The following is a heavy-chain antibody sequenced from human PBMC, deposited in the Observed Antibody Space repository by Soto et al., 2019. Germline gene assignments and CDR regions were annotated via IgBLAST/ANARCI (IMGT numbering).Heavy chain of an antibody. CDR3: ARETGLRSSGWSYYFAF. J-gene: IGHJ4*02. CDR2: ISGSGGTI. D-gene: IGHD6-19*01. Sequence: EVQLVESGGGMVQPGGSLRVSCAASGVTLSSYSMHWVRQAPGKGLEWVSYISGSGGTIYYADSVKGRFTISRDNAKNSLSVQMNSLRDEDTAVYFCARETGLRSSGWSYYFAFWGQGTRVTVSS. V-gene: IGHV3-48*02. CDR1: GVTLSSYS.